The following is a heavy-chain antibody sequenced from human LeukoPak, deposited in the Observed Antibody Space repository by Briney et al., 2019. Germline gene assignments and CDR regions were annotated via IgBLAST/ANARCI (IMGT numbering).Heavy chain of an antibody. D-gene: IGHD6-13*01. CDR1: GFTFSSYE. CDR2: ISSSGSTI. CDR3: ARDLGYSGSWYRGY. Sequence: GGSLRLSCAASGFTFSSYEMNWVRQAPGKGLEWVSYISSSGSTIYYADSVKGRFTISRDNAKNSLYLQMNSLRAEDTAVYYCARDLGYSGSWYRGYWGQGTLVTVSS. V-gene: IGHV3-48*03. J-gene: IGHJ4*02.